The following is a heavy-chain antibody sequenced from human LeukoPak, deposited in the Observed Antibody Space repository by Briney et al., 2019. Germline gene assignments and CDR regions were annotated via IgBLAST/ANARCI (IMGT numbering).Heavy chain of an antibody. J-gene: IGHJ4*02. V-gene: IGHV3-48*02. CDR3: ARDSTSTGYGSPSGWFSGTPAFYDY. CDR2: ISSSSSTI. Sequence: PGGSLRLSCAASGFTFSSYSMNWVRQAPGKGLEWVSYISSSSSTIYYADSVKGRFTISRGNAKNSLYLQMNSLRDEDTAVYYCARDSTSTGYGSPSGWFSGTPAFYDYWGQGTLVTVSS. CDR1: GFTFSSYS. D-gene: IGHD3-9*01.